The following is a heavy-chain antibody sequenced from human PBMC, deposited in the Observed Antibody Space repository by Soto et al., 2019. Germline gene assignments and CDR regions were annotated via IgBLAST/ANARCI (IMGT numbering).Heavy chain of an antibody. CDR2: VSYTGDTT. V-gene: IGHV3-23*01. CDR3: ASTDYGGDGQDY. Sequence: GGSLRLSCASSGFTFSTYGMSWVRQAPGKGLEWVSSVSYTGDTTYYADSVKGRFTISRDNSKNTVYLQMNSLRTEDTATYYCASTDYGGDGQDYWGQGTLVTVSS. J-gene: IGHJ4*02. D-gene: IGHD4-17*01. CDR1: GFTFSTYG.